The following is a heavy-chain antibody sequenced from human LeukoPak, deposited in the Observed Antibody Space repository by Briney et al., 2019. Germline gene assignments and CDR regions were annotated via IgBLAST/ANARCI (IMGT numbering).Heavy chain of an antibody. CDR2: MNPNSGNT. CDR3: ARGRTQLVLNYYYYMDV. D-gene: IGHD6-6*01. J-gene: IGHJ6*03. CDR1: GYTFTSYD. Sequence: ASVKVSCKASGYTFTSYDINWVRQATGQGLEWMGWMNPNSGNTGYAQKFQGRVTITRNTSISTAYMELSSLRSEDTAVYYCARGRTQLVLNYYYYMDVWGKGTTVTVSS. V-gene: IGHV1-8*03.